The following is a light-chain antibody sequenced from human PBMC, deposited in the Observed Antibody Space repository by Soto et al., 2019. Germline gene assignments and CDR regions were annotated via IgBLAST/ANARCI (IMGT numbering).Light chain of an antibody. CDR2: GAS. CDR1: QSVSSNS. J-gene: IGKJ1*01. V-gene: IGKV3-20*01. CDR3: QQYISSPWT. Sequence: EILLTQSPGTLSFSPGDRATLSCRASQSVSSNSLAWYQHRPGQAPRVLMYGASNRATGVPDRFSGSGSGSGTDFTLTISRLEPEDFAVYYCQQYISSPWTFGQGTKVDIK.